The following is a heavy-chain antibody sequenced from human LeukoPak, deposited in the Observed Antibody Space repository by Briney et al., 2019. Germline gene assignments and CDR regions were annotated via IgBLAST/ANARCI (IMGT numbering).Heavy chain of an antibody. D-gene: IGHD6-19*01. CDR2: ISSSGGST. V-gene: IGHV3-23*01. Sequence: PGGSLRLSCAASGFTFSSYAMSWVRQTPGKGLEWVSAISSSGGSTRYADSVKGRFTISRDNSKNTLYLQMNSLRAEDTAVYYCAKRRDQSSDGAFDYWGQGTLVTVSS. CDR3: AKRRDQSSDGAFDY. J-gene: IGHJ4*02. CDR1: GFTFSSYA.